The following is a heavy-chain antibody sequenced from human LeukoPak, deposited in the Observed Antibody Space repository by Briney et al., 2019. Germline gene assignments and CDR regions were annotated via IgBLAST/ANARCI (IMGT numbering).Heavy chain of an antibody. V-gene: IGHV4-39*01. CDR2: IYYSGST. Sequence: PSETLSLTCTVSGGSISSSSYYWGWIRQPPGKGLEGIGSIYYSGSTYYNPSLKSRVTISVDTSKNQFSLKLSSVTAADTAVYYCARPEGKLYSSGWDEDPDGWYFDLWGRGTLVTVSS. D-gene: IGHD6-19*01. CDR3: ARPEGKLYSSGWDEDPDGWYFDL. CDR1: GGSISSSSYY. J-gene: IGHJ2*01.